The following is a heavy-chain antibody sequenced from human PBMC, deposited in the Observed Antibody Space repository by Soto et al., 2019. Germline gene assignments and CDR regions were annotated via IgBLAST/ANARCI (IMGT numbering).Heavy chain of an antibody. J-gene: IGHJ6*03. D-gene: IGHD3-10*01. V-gene: IGHV3-48*01. CDR1: GFTFSSYS. Sequence: GGSLRLSCAASGFTFSSYSMNWVRQAPGKGLEWVSYISSSSSTIYYADSVKGRFTISRDNAKNSLYLQMNSLRAEDTAVYYCARVYYGSGSYYPRRYYMDVWGKGTTVTVSS. CDR3: ARVYYGSGSYYPRRYYMDV. CDR2: ISSSSSTI.